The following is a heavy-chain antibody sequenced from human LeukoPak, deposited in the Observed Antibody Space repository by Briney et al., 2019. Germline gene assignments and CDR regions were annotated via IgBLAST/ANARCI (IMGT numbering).Heavy chain of an antibody. CDR3: ARWSYSSGWFIDY. CDR1: GFTFSSYW. Sequence: GGSLRLSCAASGFTFSSYWMSWVRQAPGKGLEWVANIKQDSSAIAYAGSLKGRFTISRDNAKNSLYLQMNSLRAEDTAVYYCARWSYSSGWFIDYWGQGILVTVSS. D-gene: IGHD6-19*01. V-gene: IGHV3-7*01. CDR2: IKQDSSAI. J-gene: IGHJ4*02.